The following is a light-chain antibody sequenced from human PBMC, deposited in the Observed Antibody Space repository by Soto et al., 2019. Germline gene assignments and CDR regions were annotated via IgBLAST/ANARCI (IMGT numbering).Light chain of an antibody. V-gene: IGLV2-14*01. J-gene: IGLJ3*02. CDR3: SSYTSSSWV. Sequence: QSALTQPASVSGSPGQSFTISCTGTSSDVGGYNYVSWYQQHPGKAPKLMIYDVSNRPSGVSNRFSGSKSGNTASLTISGLQAEDEADYYCSSYTSSSWVFGGGTKVTVL. CDR1: SSDVGGYNY. CDR2: DVS.